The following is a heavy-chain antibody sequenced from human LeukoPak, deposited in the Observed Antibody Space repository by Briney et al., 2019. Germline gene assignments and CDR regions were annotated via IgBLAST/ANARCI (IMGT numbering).Heavy chain of an antibody. Sequence: GASVKVSCKASGYTFSDHGVAWLRQAPGQGLEWMGWSGAFNGITNYAVRFLPRLTVTTDTSTSTAYMELRSLTSDDTAIYYCARAIAERKHYYYYLDVWGTGTTVTVSS. CDR3: ARAIAERKHYYYYLDV. CDR1: GYTFSDHG. V-gene: IGHV1-18*04. CDR2: SGAFNGIT. J-gene: IGHJ6*03. D-gene: IGHD6-13*01.